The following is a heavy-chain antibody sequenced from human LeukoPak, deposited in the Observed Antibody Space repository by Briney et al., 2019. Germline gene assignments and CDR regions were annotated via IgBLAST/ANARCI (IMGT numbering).Heavy chain of an antibody. D-gene: IGHD1-26*01. V-gene: IGHV3-23*01. CDR2: ITGNTGNT. Sequence: GGSLRLSCAASGFTFSSYAMTWVRQPPGKGLEGVSSITGNTGNTYYADSVKGRFTISRDNSKNTLYLQMNSLRDEDTAVYYCAKRYSGSSGLYNFDYWGQGTLVTVSS. CDR1: GFTFSSYA. CDR3: AKRYSGSSGLYNFDY. J-gene: IGHJ4*02.